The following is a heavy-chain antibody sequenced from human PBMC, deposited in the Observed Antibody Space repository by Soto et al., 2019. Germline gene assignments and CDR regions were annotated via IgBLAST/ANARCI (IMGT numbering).Heavy chain of an antibody. Sequence: RQTPGKGLEWVAAITATGDRTYYADSVTGRFTISRDNSKKTHYLQMTSMRAEDTAMYYCATMNGYFEYWGQGTPVTVSS. CDR2: ITATGDRT. CDR3: ATMNGYFEY. J-gene: IGHJ4*02. V-gene: IGHV3-23*01. D-gene: IGHD3-22*01.